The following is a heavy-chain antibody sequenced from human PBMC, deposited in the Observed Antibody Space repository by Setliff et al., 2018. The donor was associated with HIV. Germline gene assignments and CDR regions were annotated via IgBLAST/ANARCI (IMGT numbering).Heavy chain of an antibody. CDR2: INHRGRT. CDR1: GGSLSGYY. V-gene: IGHV4-34*01. CDR3: AREGPYYYGMDV. Sequence: SETLSLTCAVYGGSLSGYYWSWIRQAPGKGLEWIGEINHRGRTRYNPSLKSRVTISVETSKNQFSLRVNSVTAADTAFYYCAREGPYYYGMDVWGQGTTVTVSS. D-gene: IGHD3-10*01. J-gene: IGHJ6*02.